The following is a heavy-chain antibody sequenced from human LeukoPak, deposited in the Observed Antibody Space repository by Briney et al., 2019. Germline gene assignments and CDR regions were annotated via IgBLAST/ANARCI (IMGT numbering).Heavy chain of an antibody. Sequence: SVKVSCKASGGTFTSYALSWVRQAPGQGLEWMGGIIPIFGTANNAQKFQSRVTITADKSTSTAYMKPSSLRSEDTAVYYCARDYYCIDAWGKGTSVTVSS. CDR2: IIPIFGTA. CDR3: ARDYYCIDA. J-gene: IGHJ6*04. V-gene: IGHV1-69*06. CDR1: GGTFTSYA.